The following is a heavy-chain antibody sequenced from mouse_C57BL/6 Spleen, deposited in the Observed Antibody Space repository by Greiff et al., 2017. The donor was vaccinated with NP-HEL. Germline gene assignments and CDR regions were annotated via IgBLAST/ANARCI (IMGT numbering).Heavy chain of an antibody. Sequence: QVQLQQSGPELVKPGASVKISCKASGYAFSSSWMNWVKQRPGKGLEWIGRIYPGDGDTNYNGKFKGKATLTADKSSSTAYMQLSSLTSEDSAVYFCARRDYSFFDYLGQGTTLTVSS. CDR1: GYAFSSSW. J-gene: IGHJ2*01. V-gene: IGHV1-82*01. CDR3: ARRDYSFFDY. D-gene: IGHD1-2*01. CDR2: IYPGDGDT.